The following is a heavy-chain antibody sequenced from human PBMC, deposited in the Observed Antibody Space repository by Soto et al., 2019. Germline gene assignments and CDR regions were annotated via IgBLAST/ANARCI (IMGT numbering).Heavy chain of an antibody. V-gene: IGHV3-33*01. CDR2: IWYDGSNK. CDR1: GFTFSSYG. Sequence: GGSLRLSCAASGFTFSSYGMHWVRQAPGKGLEWVAVIWYDGSNKYYADSVKGRFTISRDNSKNTLYLQMNSLKAEDTAVYYCARDKEGIDPWGQGTLVTVSS. D-gene: IGHD3-10*01. J-gene: IGHJ5*02. CDR3: ARDKEGIDP.